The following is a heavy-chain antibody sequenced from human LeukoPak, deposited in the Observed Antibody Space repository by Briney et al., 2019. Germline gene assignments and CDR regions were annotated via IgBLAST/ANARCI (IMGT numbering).Heavy chain of an antibody. CDR1: GFTFSSYW. D-gene: IGHD5-12*01. CDR2: IKQDGSEK. CDR3: ARARGLRGYYFDY. Sequence: GGSLRLSCAASGFTFSSYWMSWVRQAPGKGLEWVANIKQDGSEKYYVDSVKGRFTISRDNAKNSLYLQMNSLRAEDTVVYYCARARGLRGYYFDYWGQGTLVTVSS. V-gene: IGHV3-7*03. J-gene: IGHJ4*02.